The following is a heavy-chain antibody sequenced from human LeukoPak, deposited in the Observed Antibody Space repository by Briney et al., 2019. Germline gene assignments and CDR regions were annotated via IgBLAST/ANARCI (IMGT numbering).Heavy chain of an antibody. J-gene: IGHJ4*02. CDR2: IGISSGNT. Sequence: GGSLRLSCAASGFRFSDYSMNWVRQAPGKGLEWISYIGISSGNTNYADSVKGRLTISGDKAKNSLYLQMNSLRVEDTAVYYCARDYKYAFDNWGQGTLVTVSS. V-gene: IGHV3-48*01. CDR1: GFRFSDYS. CDR3: ARDYKYAFDN. D-gene: IGHD5-24*01.